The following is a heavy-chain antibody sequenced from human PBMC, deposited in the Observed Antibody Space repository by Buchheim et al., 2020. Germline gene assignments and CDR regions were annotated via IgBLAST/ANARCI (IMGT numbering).Heavy chain of an antibody. J-gene: IGHJ4*02. CDR3: ARDLNGWLSTRGYFDY. D-gene: IGHD6-19*01. CDR1: GFTFSSYG. V-gene: IGHV3-33*01. Sequence: QVQLVESGGGVVQPGRSLRLSCAASGFTFSSYGMHWVRQAPGKGLEWVAVIWYDGSNKYYADSVKGRFTISRDNSKNTLYLQMNSLRAEDTAVYYCARDLNGWLSTRGYFDYWGQGTL. CDR2: IWYDGSNK.